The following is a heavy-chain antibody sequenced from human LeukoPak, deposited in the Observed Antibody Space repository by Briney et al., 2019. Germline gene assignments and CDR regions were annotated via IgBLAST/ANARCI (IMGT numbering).Heavy chain of an antibody. CDR3: AKDVGEQWLTPVPNFDH. CDR2: IKQDGSEK. Sequence: PGGSLRLSXAASGFTFSDYWMSWVGQAPGKGLQWVANIKQDGSEKNYVDSVKGRFTISRDNTKNSLFLQMNSLGGDDTAVYYCAKDVGEQWLTPVPNFDHWGPGILVTVSS. J-gene: IGHJ4*02. CDR1: GFTFSDYW. D-gene: IGHD6-19*01. V-gene: IGHV3-7*04.